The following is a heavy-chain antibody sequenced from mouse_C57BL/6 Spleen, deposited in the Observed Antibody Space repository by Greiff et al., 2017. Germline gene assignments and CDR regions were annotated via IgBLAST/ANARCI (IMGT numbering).Heavy chain of an antibody. J-gene: IGHJ2*01. CDR2: INPNNGGT. Sequence: VQLQQSGPELVKPGASVKISCKASGYTFTDYYMNWVKQSHGKSLEWIGDINPNNGGTSYNQKFKGKATLTVDKSSSTAYMELRSLTSEDSAVYYCARCDTVVATDYWGQGTTLTVSS. CDR1: GYTFTDYY. V-gene: IGHV1-26*01. D-gene: IGHD1-1*01. CDR3: ARCDTVVATDY.